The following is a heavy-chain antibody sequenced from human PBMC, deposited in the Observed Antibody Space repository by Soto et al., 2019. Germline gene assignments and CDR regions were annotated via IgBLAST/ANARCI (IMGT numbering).Heavy chain of an antibody. CDR1: GFTFSSHW. CDR2: INRDGSNT. Sequence: GGSLRLSCAASGFTFSSHWMHWVRQAPGKGLVWVSRINRDGSNTSYADSVKGRSTISRDNAKNTLYLEMHSLRAEDTAVYYCARDNYDFWSGVFYYYIDVWGKGTTVTVS. D-gene: IGHD3-3*01. CDR3: ARDNYDFWSGVFYYYIDV. J-gene: IGHJ6*03. V-gene: IGHV3-74*01.